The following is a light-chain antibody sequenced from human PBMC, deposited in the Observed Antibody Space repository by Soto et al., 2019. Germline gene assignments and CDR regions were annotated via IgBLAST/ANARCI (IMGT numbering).Light chain of an antibody. J-gene: IGKJ5*01. V-gene: IGKV3-15*01. CDR2: GAS. Sequence: EIVFTQSPGTLSLSPGERATLSCRASQTVSSSYLAWYQQKPGQAPRLLIYGASTRATGIPARFSGSGSGTEFTLTISSLQSEDFAVYYCQQYNTWPPITFSQGTRLEIK. CDR1: QTVSSS. CDR3: QQYNTWPPIT.